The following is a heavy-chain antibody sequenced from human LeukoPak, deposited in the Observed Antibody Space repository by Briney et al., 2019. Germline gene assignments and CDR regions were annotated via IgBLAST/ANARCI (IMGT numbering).Heavy chain of an antibody. Sequence: GGSLRLSCAASGFTFSSYAMSWVRQAPGKGLEWVSSISSSSSYIYYADSAKGRFTISRDNAKNSLYLQMNSLRAEDTAVYYCAKEPGETSLFVVDYWGQGTLVTVSS. CDR2: ISSSSSYI. D-gene: IGHD3-10*01. J-gene: IGHJ4*02. CDR3: AKEPGETSLFVVDY. CDR1: GFTFSSYA. V-gene: IGHV3-21*01.